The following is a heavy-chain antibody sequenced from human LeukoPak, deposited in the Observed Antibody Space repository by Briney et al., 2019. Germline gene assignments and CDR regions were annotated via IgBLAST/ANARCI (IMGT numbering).Heavy chain of an antibody. CDR2: ISSSGSTI. D-gene: IGHD5-12*01. V-gene: IGHV3-11*01. CDR1: GFTFSDYY. J-gene: IGHJ3*02. CDR3: ARESPRGYGFYDAFDI. Sequence: PGGSLRLSCAASGFTFSDYYMSWIRQAPGKGLEWVSYISSSGSTIYYADSVKGRFTISRDNAKNSLYLQMNSLRAEDTAVYYCARESPRGYGFYDAFDIWGQGTMVTVSS.